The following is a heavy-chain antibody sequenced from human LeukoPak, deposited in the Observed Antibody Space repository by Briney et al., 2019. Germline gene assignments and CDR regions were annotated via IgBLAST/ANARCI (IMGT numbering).Heavy chain of an antibody. V-gene: IGHV4-59*02. J-gene: IGHJ4*02. CDR2: IFYSGST. D-gene: IGHD3-22*01. CDR3: ARVMDHGYSDY. CDR1: GGFVSGYF. Sequence: SETLSLTCTVSGGFVSGYFWSWMRQPPGGGLEFIGYIFYSGSTKYNPSLKSRVTISVDTSQNHFSLKLSSVTAADTAVYYCARVMDHGYSDYWGQGTLVTVSS.